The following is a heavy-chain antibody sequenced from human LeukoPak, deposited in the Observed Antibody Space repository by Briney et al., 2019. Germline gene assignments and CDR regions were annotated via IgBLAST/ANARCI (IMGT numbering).Heavy chain of an antibody. CDR2: IRYDGSNK. V-gene: IGHV3-30*02. CDR1: GFTFSSYG. D-gene: IGHD3-3*01. CDR3: AKDLPDFWSGYSGGEDY. J-gene: IGHJ4*02. Sequence: GGSLRLSCAASGFTFSSYGMHWVRQAPGKGLEWEAFIRYDGSNKYYADSVKGRFTISRDNSKNTLYLQMNSLRAEDTAVYYCAKDLPDFWSGYSGGEDYWGQGTLVTVSS.